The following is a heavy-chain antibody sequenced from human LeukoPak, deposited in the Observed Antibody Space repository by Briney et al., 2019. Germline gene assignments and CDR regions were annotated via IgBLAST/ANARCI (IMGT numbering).Heavy chain of an antibody. Sequence: SVKIPCKASGGTFSSYSIIWVRQAPGQGLEWMGGIIPIFGTANYAQKFQGRVTITADKSTSTAYMELSSLRSEDTAVYYCARAPRDDYGESTYAFDIWGQGTMVTVSS. CDR2: IIPIFGTA. CDR3: ARAPRDDYGESTYAFDI. J-gene: IGHJ3*02. CDR1: GGTFSSYS. V-gene: IGHV1-69*06. D-gene: IGHD4-17*01.